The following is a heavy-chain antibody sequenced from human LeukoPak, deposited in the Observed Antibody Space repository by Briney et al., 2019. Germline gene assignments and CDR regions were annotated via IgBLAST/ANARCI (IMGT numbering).Heavy chain of an antibody. CDR1: GFTFSSYS. V-gene: IGHV3-21*01. CDR2: ISSSSSYI. CDR3: ARYRYGSGKDYYYGMDV. Sequence: GGSLRLSCAASGFTFSSYSMNWVRQAPGKGLEWVSSISSSSSYIYYADSVKGRFTISRDNAKNSLYLQMNSLRAEDTAVYYCARYRYGSGKDYYYGMDVWGQGTTVTVSS. J-gene: IGHJ6*02. D-gene: IGHD3-10*01.